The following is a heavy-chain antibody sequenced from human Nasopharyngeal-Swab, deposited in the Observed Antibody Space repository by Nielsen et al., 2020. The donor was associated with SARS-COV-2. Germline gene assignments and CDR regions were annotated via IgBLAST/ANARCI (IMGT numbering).Heavy chain of an antibody. CDR2: IDPSDSYT. D-gene: IGHD1-7*01. Sequence: GESLKISCTGSGYSFTSYWISWVRQMPGKGLEWMGRIDPSDSYTNYSPSFQGHATISADKSISTAYLQWSSLKASDTAMYYCARFSSGTIPSVDYWGQGTLVTVSS. V-gene: IGHV5-10-1*01. CDR1: GYSFTSYW. CDR3: ARFSSGTIPSVDY. J-gene: IGHJ4*02.